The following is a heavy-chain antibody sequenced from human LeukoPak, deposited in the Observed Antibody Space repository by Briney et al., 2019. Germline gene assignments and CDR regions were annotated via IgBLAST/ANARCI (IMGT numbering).Heavy chain of an antibody. Sequence: GGSLRLSCAASGFAFSSYWMAWVRQTPGKGLEWVAHIKGDGSERYYVDSVKGRFTISRDNAEISLSLQMNSLRAEDTAVYYCARGKYSSGWFDYWGQGTLVTVSS. CDR3: ARGKYSSGWFDY. D-gene: IGHD6-19*01. CDR2: IKGDGSER. CDR1: GFAFSSYW. J-gene: IGHJ4*02. V-gene: IGHV3-7*02.